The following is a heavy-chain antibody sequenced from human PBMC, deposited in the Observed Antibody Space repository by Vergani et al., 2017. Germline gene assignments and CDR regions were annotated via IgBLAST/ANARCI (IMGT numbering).Heavy chain of an antibody. CDR2: ISGDGGST. CDR3: AKDGGWYCSSTSCLDAFDI. Sequence: EVQLVESGGGVVQPGGSLRLSCAASGFTFDDYAMHWVRQAPGKGLEWVSLISGDGGSTYYADSVKGRFTISRDNSKNSLYLQMNSLRTEDTALYYCAKDGGWYCSSTSCLDAFDIWGQGTMVTVSS. CDR1: GFTFDDYA. V-gene: IGHV3-43*02. J-gene: IGHJ3*02. D-gene: IGHD2-2*01.